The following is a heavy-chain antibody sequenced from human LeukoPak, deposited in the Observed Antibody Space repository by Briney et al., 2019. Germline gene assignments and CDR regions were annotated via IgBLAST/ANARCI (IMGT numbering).Heavy chain of an antibody. CDR2: ISYDGSKK. Sequence: PGRSLRLSCAASGFTFSSYAMHWVRQAPGKALEWVASISYDGSKKYYADSLKGRFTISRDNSKKTLYLQMNSLRAEDTAVYYCANQEADDQLPSMDVWGQGTTVTVSS. J-gene: IGHJ6*02. CDR1: GFTFSSYA. CDR3: ANQEADDQLPSMDV. D-gene: IGHD2-2*01. V-gene: IGHV3-30-3*01.